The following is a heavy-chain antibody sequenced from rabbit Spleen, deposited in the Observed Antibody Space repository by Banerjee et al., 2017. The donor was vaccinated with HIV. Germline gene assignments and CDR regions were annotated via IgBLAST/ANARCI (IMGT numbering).Heavy chain of an antibody. V-gene: IGHV1S45*01. J-gene: IGHJ4*01. D-gene: IGHD1-1*01. CDR1: GFTFNGYW. CDR2: IDTGTSGNS. CDR3: ASDGSSGDYGNL. Sequence: QQQLEESGGGLVKPGGTLTLTCKASGFTFNGYWMSWVRQAPGKGPEWIAYIDTGTSGNSYYASWAKGRFSISKTSSTTVTLQMTSLTAADTATYFCASDGSSGDYGNLWGPGTLVTVS.